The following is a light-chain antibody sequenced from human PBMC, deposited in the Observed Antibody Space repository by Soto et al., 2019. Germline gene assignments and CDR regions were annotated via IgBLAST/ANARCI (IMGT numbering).Light chain of an antibody. Sequence: DIQMTQSPSSLSASVGDRVTITCQASQDIRNYLNWYQQKPGKAPTLLIYDESNFETGVPSRFSGSGAGTDFTFTISSLQPEDIATYYCQQYDNLSPLTFGGGTKVEIK. CDR2: DES. V-gene: IGKV1-33*01. J-gene: IGKJ4*01. CDR3: QQYDNLSPLT. CDR1: QDIRNY.